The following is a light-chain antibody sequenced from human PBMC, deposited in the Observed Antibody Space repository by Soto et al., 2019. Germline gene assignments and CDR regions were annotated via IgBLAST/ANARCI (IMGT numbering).Light chain of an antibody. V-gene: IGLV2-14*01. CDR1: SSDVGGYNY. CDR3: SSYTSSSTLPV. CDR2: EVS. Sequence: QSALTQPASVSGSPGQSITISCTGTSSDVGGYNYVSWYQQHPGKAPKLMIYEVSNRPSGVSNRFSGSKSGNTASLTISGLQAEDEADYYCSSYTSSSTLPVFGGGTKLPVL. J-gene: IGLJ2*01.